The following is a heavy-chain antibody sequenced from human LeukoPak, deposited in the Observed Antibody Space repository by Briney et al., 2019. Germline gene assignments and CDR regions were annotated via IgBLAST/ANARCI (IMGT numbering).Heavy chain of an antibody. Sequence: GGSLRLSCAASGFTFSSYAMHWVRQAPGKGLDWVTLISYDGANTDYADSVKGRFTISRDNSKNTLYLQMNSLIPEDTAVYYCAREPQQFLEWLLDASPDYYYYMDVWGKGTTVTVSS. CDR1: GFTFSSYA. J-gene: IGHJ6*03. CDR3: AREPQQFLEWLLDASPDYYYYMDV. D-gene: IGHD3-3*01. V-gene: IGHV3-30*04. CDR2: ISYDGANT.